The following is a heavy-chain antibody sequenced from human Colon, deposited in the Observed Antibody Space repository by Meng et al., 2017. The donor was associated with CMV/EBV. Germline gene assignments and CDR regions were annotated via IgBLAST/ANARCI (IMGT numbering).Heavy chain of an antibody. D-gene: IGHD2-15*01. CDR2: IYHSGTT. CDR3: ARNDIVVRPPAFYYFDS. CDR1: SSNNDYY. Sequence: SSNNDYYWAWLRQAPGKGLEWIGTIYHSGTTYYNPSLSGRVTMSVDTSRNQFSLKVMYATAADTAIYFCARNDIVVRPPAFYYFDSWGQGTLVTVSS. V-gene: IGHV4-39*07. J-gene: IGHJ4*02.